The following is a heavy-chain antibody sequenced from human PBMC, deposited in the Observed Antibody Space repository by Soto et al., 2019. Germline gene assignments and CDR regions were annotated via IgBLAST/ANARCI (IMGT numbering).Heavy chain of an antibody. D-gene: IGHD6-19*01. J-gene: IGHJ4*02. CDR2: ISYDGSNK. V-gene: IGHV3-30*18. Sequence: QVQLVESGGGVVQPGRSLRLSCAASGFTFSTYGMHWVRQAPGKGLEWVAVISYDGSNKYYADSVKGRFTISRDNSKNTLYLKMNSWRAEDTAVYYCAKERGSGWYYFDYWGQGTLVTVSS. CDR1: GFTFSTYG. CDR3: AKERGSGWYYFDY.